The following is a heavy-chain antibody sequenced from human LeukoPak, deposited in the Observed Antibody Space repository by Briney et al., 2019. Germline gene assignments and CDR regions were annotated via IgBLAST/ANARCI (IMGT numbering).Heavy chain of an antibody. J-gene: IGHJ6*03. D-gene: IGHD2-15*01. CDR1: GYTFTSYG. Sequence: GASVKVSCKASGYTFTSYGISWVRQAPGQGLEWMGWISAYNGNTNYAQKLQGRVTMTTDTSTSTAYMELRSLRSDDTAVYYCARDKGGRVAAPKYYYYHYMDVWGKGTTVTISS. CDR3: ARDKGGRVAAPKYYYYHYMDV. CDR2: ISAYNGNT. V-gene: IGHV1-18*01.